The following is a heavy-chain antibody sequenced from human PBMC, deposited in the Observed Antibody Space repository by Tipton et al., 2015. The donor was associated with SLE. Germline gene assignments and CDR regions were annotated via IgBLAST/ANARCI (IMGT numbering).Heavy chain of an antibody. CDR2: SYYSGST. CDR3: ARPNSGSYYRPDYDYYGLSH. Sequence: TLSLTCTVSGGSISNSSYYWGWVRQPPGKGLEGIGSSYYSGSTYDNPPLKSRVTMSVDTSKKQLSLRLTSLTAADTAVYYCARPNSGSYYRPDYDYYGLSHWGPGTAVSV. J-gene: IGHJ6*02. V-gene: IGHV4-39*07. CDR1: GGSISNSSYY. D-gene: IGHD1-26*01.